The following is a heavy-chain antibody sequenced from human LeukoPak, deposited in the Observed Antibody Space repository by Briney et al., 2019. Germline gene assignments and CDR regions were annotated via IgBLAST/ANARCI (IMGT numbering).Heavy chain of an antibody. D-gene: IGHD3-10*01. CDR1: GFTFSNYW. V-gene: IGHV3-43*01. CDR2: ISWDGGST. Sequence: GGSLRLSCAASGFTFSNYWMHWVRQAPGRGLEWVSLISWDGGSTYYADSVKGRFTISRDNSKNSLYLQMNSLRTEDTALYYCAKDGHRLLWFGEFPSSYYMDVWGKGTTVTVSS. CDR3: AKDGHRLLWFGEFPSSYYMDV. J-gene: IGHJ6*03.